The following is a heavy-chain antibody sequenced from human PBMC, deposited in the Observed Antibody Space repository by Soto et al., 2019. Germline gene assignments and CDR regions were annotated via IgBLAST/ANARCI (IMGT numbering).Heavy chain of an antibody. CDR1: GGSVRAPDW. CDR3: ARVRQGCSANNCYFDP. D-gene: IGHD1-1*01. V-gene: IGHV4-4*02. CDR2: VHISGHS. Sequence: SETLSLTCTLSGGSVRAPDWWNWVRQSPDKGLEWIAEVHISGHSNYNPSLRSRVSVKIDSSKNQFYLNLNSVTAADTAIYYCARVRQGCSANNCYFDPWGQGTQVTVSS. J-gene: IGHJ5*01.